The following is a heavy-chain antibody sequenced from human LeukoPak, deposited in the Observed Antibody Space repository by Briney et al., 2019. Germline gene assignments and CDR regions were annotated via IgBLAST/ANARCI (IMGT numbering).Heavy chain of an antibody. CDR3: AKWPSSSGYYYFDY. V-gene: IGHV3-30*18. Sequence: PGGSLRLSCAASGSSFSSYGIHWVRQAPGKGLEWVAFISYDGSIKYYANSVKGRFTISRDNSKNTLYLQMNSLRAEDTALYYCAKWPSSSGYYYFDYWGQGTLLTVSS. J-gene: IGHJ4*02. D-gene: IGHD3-22*01. CDR2: ISYDGSIK. CDR1: GSSFSSYG.